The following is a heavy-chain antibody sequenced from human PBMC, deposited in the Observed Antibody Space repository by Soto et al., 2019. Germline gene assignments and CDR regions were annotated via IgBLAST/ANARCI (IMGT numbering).Heavy chain of an antibody. Sequence: EVQLVESGGGLVQPGGSLRLSCAASGFTFSSYWMSWVRQAPGKGLEWVANIKQDGSEKYYVDSVKGRFTISRDNAKNSLYLQMNSLRAEDTAVYYCARDGEYDSSGYYTYYFDYWGQGTLVTVSS. CDR2: IKQDGSEK. CDR1: GFTFSSYW. CDR3: ARDGEYDSSGYYTYYFDY. J-gene: IGHJ4*02. V-gene: IGHV3-7*04. D-gene: IGHD3-22*01.